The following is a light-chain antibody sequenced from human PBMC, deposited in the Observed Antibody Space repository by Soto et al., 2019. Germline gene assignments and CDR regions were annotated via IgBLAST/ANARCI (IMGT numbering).Light chain of an antibody. Sequence: EIVMTQSPATLCVSPGERATLSCRASQSVSSNLAWYQQKPGQAPSLLIYGASARATGIPARFSGSGSGTEFTLTISNLQSEDFAVYYCQHYNNWPFTFGQGTKVDIK. V-gene: IGKV3-15*01. J-gene: IGKJ2*01. CDR1: QSVSSN. CDR3: QHYNNWPFT. CDR2: GAS.